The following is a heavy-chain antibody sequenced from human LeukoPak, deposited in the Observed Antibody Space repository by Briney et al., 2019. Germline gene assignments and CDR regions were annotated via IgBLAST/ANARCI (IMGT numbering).Heavy chain of an antibody. CDR1: GYTFTNYY. CDR2: VHSSGGST. V-gene: IGHV1-46*01. CDR3: ARGKGEYYYDSGGYRILDY. Sequence: ASVKVSCKASGYTFTNYYMHWVRQAPGQGLEWMGVVHSSGGSTSYGQKFQGRVTMTRDMSTSTVYMELSSLRSEDTAVYFCARGKGEYYYDSGGYRILDYWGQGTLVTVSS. J-gene: IGHJ4*02. D-gene: IGHD3-22*01.